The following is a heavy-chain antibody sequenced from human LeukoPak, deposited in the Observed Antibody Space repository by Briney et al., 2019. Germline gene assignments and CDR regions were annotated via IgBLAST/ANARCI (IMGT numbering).Heavy chain of an antibody. J-gene: IGHJ6*02. V-gene: IGHV3-21*01. D-gene: IGHD4-17*01. CDR3: ARVPHMTTVVMETSCYYYYGMDV. CDR2: ISSSSSYI. CDR1: GFTFSNYN. Sequence: PGGSLRLSCAASGFTFSNYNMNWVRQAPGKGLEWVSSISSSSSYIYYADSVKGRFTISRDSAKNSLYLQMNSLRAEDTAVYYCARVPHMTTVVMETSCYYYYGMDVWGQGTTVTVSS.